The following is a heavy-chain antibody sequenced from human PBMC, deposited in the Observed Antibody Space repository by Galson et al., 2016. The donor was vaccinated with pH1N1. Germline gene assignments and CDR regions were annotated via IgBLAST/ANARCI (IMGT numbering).Heavy chain of an antibody. J-gene: IGHJ3*02. CDR2: IYYNGHT. D-gene: IGHD5-18*01. CDR3: ARSGSRYGSDAFDM. V-gene: IGHV4-59*01. Sequence: SETLSLTCSVSGVSISGYYWGWIRQSPGKGLDYVGYIYYNGHTNYSPSLKSRVTMSLDMSKNQFSLKLTSVTAADTAVYFCARSGSRYGSDAFDMWGQGTTVTDSS. CDR1: GVSISGYY.